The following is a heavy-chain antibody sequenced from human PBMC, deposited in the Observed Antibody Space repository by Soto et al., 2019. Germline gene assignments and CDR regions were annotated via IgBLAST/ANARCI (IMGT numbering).Heavy chain of an antibody. D-gene: IGHD6-13*01. J-gene: IGHJ4*02. CDR1: GFIFSRSG. CDR3: ADQIATGH. V-gene: IGHV3-30*03. CDR2: ISYDGNTK. Sequence: QVQLVESGGGVVLPGTSLRLSCAASGFIFSRSGMHWVRQAPGKGLEWVAVISYDGNTKYYADSVKGRFTISRDNSKNTLYLQRTSLRVEDTAGYYSADQIATGHWGQGTLVTVSS.